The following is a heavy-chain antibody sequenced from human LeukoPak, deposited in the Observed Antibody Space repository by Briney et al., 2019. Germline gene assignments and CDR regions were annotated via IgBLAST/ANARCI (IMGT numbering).Heavy chain of an antibody. V-gene: IGHV3-21*01. Sequence: PGGSLRLSCAASGFNFSSYSMNWVRQAPGKGLEWVSSISSSSCYIYYADSVKGRFTISRDNAKNALYLQMNSLRAEGTAVYYCAELGITMIGGVWGKGTTVTISS. CDR1: GFNFSSYS. J-gene: IGHJ6*04. D-gene: IGHD3-10*01. CDR3: AELGITMIGGV. CDR2: ISSSSCYI.